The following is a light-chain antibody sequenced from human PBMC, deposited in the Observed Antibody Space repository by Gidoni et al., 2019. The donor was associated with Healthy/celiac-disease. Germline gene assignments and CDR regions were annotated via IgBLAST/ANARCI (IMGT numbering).Light chain of an antibody. J-gene: IGKJ5*01. V-gene: IGKV3-11*01. CDR2: DAS. CDR3: QQRSNWPFT. Sequence: IVLTQSPATLSLSPGERATLSCRASQSVSSYLAWYKQKPGQAPRLLIYDASNRATGIPARFSGSGSGTDFTLTISSLEPEDFAVYYCQQRSNWPFTFGQXTRLEIK. CDR1: QSVSSY.